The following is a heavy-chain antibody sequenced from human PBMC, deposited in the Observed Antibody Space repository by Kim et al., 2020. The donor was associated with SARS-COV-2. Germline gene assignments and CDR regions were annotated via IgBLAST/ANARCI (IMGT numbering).Heavy chain of an antibody. D-gene: IGHD3-22*01. Sequence: ADYVKGRFTISRDNSKNTLYLQMNSLRAEDTAVYYCAGPNSSGYYTPFDYWGQGTLVTVSS. J-gene: IGHJ4*02. CDR3: AGPNSSGYYTPFDY. V-gene: IGHV3-30*01.